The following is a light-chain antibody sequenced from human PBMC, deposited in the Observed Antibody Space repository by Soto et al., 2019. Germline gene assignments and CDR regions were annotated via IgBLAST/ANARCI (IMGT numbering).Light chain of an antibody. J-gene: IGLJ1*01. CDR1: SSDVGGYNY. V-gene: IGLV2-8*01. CDR3: LSYADTAYV. CDR2: EVS. Sequence: QSVLTQPPSASGSLGQSVTISCTGTSSDVGGYNYVSWYQQHPGKAPKLMIYEVSERPSGVPDRFSGSKSGNTAFLTVSGLQAEDEADYYCLSYADTAYVFGTGTKLTVL.